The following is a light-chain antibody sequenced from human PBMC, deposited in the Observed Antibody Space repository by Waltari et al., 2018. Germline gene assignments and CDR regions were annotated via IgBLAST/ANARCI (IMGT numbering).Light chain of an antibody. CDR2: KAS. V-gene: IGKV1-5*03. Sequence: SPSTLSASIGDRVTITCRASQSITNWLAWYQQKPGKAPKLLIYKASNLESGVPSRFSGSGSGTEFTLTISSLQPDDFATYYCQQYDNYWTFDQGP. CDR3: QQYDNYWT. J-gene: IGKJ1*01. CDR1: QSITNW.